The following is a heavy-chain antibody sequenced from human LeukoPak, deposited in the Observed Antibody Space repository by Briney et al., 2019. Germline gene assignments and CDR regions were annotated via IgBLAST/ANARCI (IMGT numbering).Heavy chain of an antibody. CDR1: GFTFTRYA. Sequence: PGGSLRLSCEASGFTFTRYAMNWVRQAPGKGPEWISAISGSGGASYYAGSVKGRFTVSRDNSKNTSYLQLNSLRAEDTATYYCAKGRGATYQWYFDLWGRGTLVTVAT. CDR2: ISGSGGAS. V-gene: IGHV3-23*01. J-gene: IGHJ2*01. CDR3: AKGRGATYQWYFDL.